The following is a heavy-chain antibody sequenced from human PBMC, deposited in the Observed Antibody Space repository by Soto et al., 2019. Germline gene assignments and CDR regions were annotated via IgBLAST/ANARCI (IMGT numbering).Heavy chain of an antibody. CDR1: GFTFSDYG. CDR3: AKGISYSFSYVVAV. CDR2: ISKSGTRT. J-gene: IGHJ6*02. Sequence: PGGSLRLSCEASGFTFSDYGMNWVRQRPGKGLEWLSSISKSGTRTHYADSVKGRFTISRDNAKSTLYLQMNSLRDEDTALYYCAKGISYSFSYVVAVWGQGTTVTVS. V-gene: IGHV3-48*02.